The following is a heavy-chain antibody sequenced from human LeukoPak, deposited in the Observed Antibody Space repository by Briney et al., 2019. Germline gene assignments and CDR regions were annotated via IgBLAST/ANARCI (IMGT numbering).Heavy chain of an antibody. V-gene: IGHV1-2*02. CDR2: INPNSGGT. D-gene: IGHD5-18*01. J-gene: IGHJ4*02. CDR1: GYTFTGYY. Sequence: GASVKVSCKASGYTFTGYYVHWVRQAPGQGLEWMGWINPNSGGTNYAQKFQGRVTMTRDTSISTAYMELSRLRSDDTAVYYCARALFPRLGYNTVGYWGQGTLVTVSS. CDR3: ARALFPRLGYNTVGY.